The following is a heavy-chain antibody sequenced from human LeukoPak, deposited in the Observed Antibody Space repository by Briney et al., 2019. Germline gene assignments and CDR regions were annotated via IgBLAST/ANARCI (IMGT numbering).Heavy chain of an antibody. CDR3: ARFETSHVAPLEY. V-gene: IGHV3-30*03. CDR2: ISYDGSNK. CDR1: GFTFSSYG. J-gene: IGHJ4*02. Sequence: PGRSLRLSCAASGFTFSSYGMHWVRQAPGKGLEWVAVISYDGSNKYYADSVKGRFTISRDNSKNTLYLQMNSLRAEDTAVYYCARFETSHVAPLEYWGQGTLVTVSS. D-gene: IGHD5-12*01.